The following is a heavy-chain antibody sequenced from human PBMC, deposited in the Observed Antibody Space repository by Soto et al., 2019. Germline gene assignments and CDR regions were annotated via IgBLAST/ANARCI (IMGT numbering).Heavy chain of an antibody. CDR1: GFTFSSYS. Sequence: EVQLVESGGGLVKPGGSLRLSCAASGFTFSSYSMNWVRQAPGKGLEWVSSISSSSSYLYYADSVKGRFTISRDNAKNSLYLQMNSLRAEDTAVYYCARVTHGNWFDPWGQGTLVTVSS. J-gene: IGHJ5*02. V-gene: IGHV3-21*01. CDR3: ARVTHGNWFDP. CDR2: ISSSSSYL.